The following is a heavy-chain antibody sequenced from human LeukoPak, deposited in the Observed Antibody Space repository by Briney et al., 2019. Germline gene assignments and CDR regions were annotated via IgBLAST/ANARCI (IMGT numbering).Heavy chain of an antibody. CDR3: ARGDYDFWSGYQKNYYYYMDV. D-gene: IGHD3-3*01. J-gene: IGHJ6*03. Sequence: PGGSLRLSCAASGFTFSSYWMHWFRQAPGKGLVWVSRINSDGSSTSYADSVKGRFTISRDNAKNTLYLQMNSLRAEDTAVYYCARGDYDFWSGYQKNYYYYMDVWGKGTTVTVSS. V-gene: IGHV3-74*01. CDR2: INSDGSST. CDR1: GFTFSSYW.